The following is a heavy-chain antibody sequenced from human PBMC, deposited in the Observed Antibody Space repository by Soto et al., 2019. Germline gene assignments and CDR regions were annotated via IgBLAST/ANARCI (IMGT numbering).Heavy chain of an antibody. CDR2: IKQDGSEK. J-gene: IGHJ3*02. CDR3: ASWQWLGDAFDI. CDR1: GFTFSSYW. Sequence: EVQLVESGGGLVQPGGSLRLSCAASGFTFSSYWMSWVRQAPGKGLEWVANIKQDGSEKYYVESVKGRFTISRDNAKNSLYLQMNSLRAEDTAVYYCASWQWLGDAFDIWGQGTMVNVSS. V-gene: IGHV3-7*01. D-gene: IGHD6-19*01.